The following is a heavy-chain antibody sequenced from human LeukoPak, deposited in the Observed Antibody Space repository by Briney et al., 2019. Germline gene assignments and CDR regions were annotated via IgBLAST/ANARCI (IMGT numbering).Heavy chain of an antibody. CDR1: GDSVPNNSDA. CDR2: KYSASKWYN. J-gene: IGHJ4*02. CDR3: ARSGSGGWIDH. D-gene: IGHD6-19*01. Sequence: SQTLSLTFAFSGDSVPNNSDAWNWLTQSPARGLEWLGRKYSASKWYNCYAVFVNSRISVNPDTSKHQFALLLISVTPEDTAVYYCARSGSGGWIDHWGQGTLVTVSS. V-gene: IGHV6-1*01.